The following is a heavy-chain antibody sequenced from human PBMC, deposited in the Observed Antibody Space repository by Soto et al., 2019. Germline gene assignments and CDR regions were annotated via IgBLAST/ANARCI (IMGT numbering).Heavy chain of an antibody. J-gene: IGHJ5*02. D-gene: IGHD1-20*01. CDR3: ARDVTPYKNWFDP. V-gene: IGHV3-48*01. CDR2: ISSSSSTI. CDR1: GFTFSSYS. Sequence: EVQLVESGEGLVQPGGSLRLSCAASGFTFSSYSMNWVRQAPGKGLEWVSYISSSSSTIYYADSVKGRFTISRDNAKNSLYLQMNSLRAEDTAVYYCARDVTPYKNWFDPWGQGTLVTVSS.